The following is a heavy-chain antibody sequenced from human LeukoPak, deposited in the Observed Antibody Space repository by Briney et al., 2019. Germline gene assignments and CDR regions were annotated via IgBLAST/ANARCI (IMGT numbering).Heavy chain of an antibody. CDR2: INVGNDNT. Sequence: GASVKVSCKASGYTFTSYLIHWVRQAPGQRLEWMGWINVGNDNTKYSQNFQGRVTITRDTSTSTAYMELRSLRSDDTAVYYCARESGLYDSSGPSGYWGQGTLVTVSS. J-gene: IGHJ4*02. V-gene: IGHV1-3*01. CDR1: GYTFTSYL. D-gene: IGHD3-22*01. CDR3: ARESGLYDSSGPSGY.